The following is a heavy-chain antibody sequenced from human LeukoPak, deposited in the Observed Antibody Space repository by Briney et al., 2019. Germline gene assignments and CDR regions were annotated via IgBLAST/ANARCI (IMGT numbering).Heavy chain of an antibody. J-gene: IGHJ4*02. CDR1: GYSISSGYY. D-gene: IGHD6-6*01. CDR2: IYHSGST. CDR3: ARAGSYSSSFDY. V-gene: IGHV4-38-2*02. Sequence: SETLSLTCTVSGYSISSGYYWGWIRQPPGKGLEGIGSIYHSGSTYYNPSLKSLVTISVDTSKNQFSLKLSSVTAADTAVYYCARAGSYSSSFDYWGQGTLVTVSS.